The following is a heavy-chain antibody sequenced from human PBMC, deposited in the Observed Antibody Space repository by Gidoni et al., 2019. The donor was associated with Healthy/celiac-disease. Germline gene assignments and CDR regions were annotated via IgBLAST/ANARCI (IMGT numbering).Heavy chain of an antibody. J-gene: IGHJ3*02. D-gene: IGHD3-10*01. CDR1: GFSLSNARMG. V-gene: IGHV2-26*01. CDR2: IFSNDEK. CDR3: ARIIPYYGSAAYDPRHAFDI. Sequence: QVTLKESGPVLVKPTETLTLTCTVSGFSLSNARMGVRWIRQPPGQALEWLAHIFSNDEKSYSTSLKSRLTISKDTSKSQVVLTMTNMDPVDTATYYCARIIPYYGSAAYDPRHAFDIWGQGTMVTVSS.